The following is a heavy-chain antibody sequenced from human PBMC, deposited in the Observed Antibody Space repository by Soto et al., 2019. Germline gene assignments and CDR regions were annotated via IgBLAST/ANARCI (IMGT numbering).Heavy chain of an antibody. CDR2: ISAYNGNT. D-gene: IGHD3-16*01. J-gene: IGHJ4*02. CDR1: GYTFTNFG. Sequence: QVQLVQSGAEVKKPGASEKVSCKASGYTFTNFGISWVRQAPGQGLEWMGWISAYNGNTNYAQNFQGRVTMTTDTSTSTADMELRSLRSEDTAVYYCARGGTPIDYLGQGTLVTVSS. V-gene: IGHV1-18*01. CDR3: ARGGTPIDY.